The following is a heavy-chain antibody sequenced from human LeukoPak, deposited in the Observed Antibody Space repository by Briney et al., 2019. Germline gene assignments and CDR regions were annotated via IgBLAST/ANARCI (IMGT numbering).Heavy chain of an antibody. CDR3: ARGDRKIVVVEESWFDP. Sequence: SQTLSLTSTVSLGSLSGYYWSCVREPPRKRLEWIGDIYYSGSTNYNPSLKSRVTISVDTSKNQFSLKLSSVTAADTAVYYCARGDRKIVVVEESWFDPWGQGTLVTVSS. D-gene: IGHD3-22*01. V-gene: IGHV4-59*01. J-gene: IGHJ5*02. CDR1: LGSLSGYY. CDR2: IYYSGST.